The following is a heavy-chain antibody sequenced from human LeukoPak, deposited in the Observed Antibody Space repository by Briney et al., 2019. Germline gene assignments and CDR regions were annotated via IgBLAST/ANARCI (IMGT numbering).Heavy chain of an antibody. CDR3: VRGGFDI. Sequence: GGSLRLSCAASEFTFNTYWMHWVRQAPGEGLVGVSRINSDGSTTTYADSVKGRFTSSRDNAKNTLYLQMSSLRAEDTAVYYCVRGGFDIWGQGAMITVSS. J-gene: IGHJ3*02. V-gene: IGHV3-74*01. CDR2: INSDGSTT. CDR1: EFTFNTYW.